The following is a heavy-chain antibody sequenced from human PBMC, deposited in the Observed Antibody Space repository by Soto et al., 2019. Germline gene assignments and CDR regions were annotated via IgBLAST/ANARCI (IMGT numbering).Heavy chain of an antibody. J-gene: IGHJ5*02. D-gene: IGHD3-9*01. CDR2: INAGNGNT. V-gene: IGHV1-3*01. Sequence: ASVKVSCKASGYTFTSYAMHWVRQAPGQRLEWMGWINAGNGNTEYSQKFQGRVTITRDTSASTAYMELSSLRSEDTAVYYCARDRGLRYFDWLSHYNWFDPWGQGTLVTVSS. CDR1: GYTFTSYA. CDR3: ARDRGLRYFDWLSHYNWFDP.